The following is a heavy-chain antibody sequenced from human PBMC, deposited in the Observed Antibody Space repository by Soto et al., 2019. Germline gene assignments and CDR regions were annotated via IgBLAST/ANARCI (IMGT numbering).Heavy chain of an antibody. CDR1: GGTFRSCA. D-gene: IGHD3-22*01. Sequence: SVPVSCKASGGTFRSCAISWLRQAPGQGLEWMGGIIPIFGTANYAQKFQGRVTITADESTSTAYMELSSLRSEDTAVYYCARSGSGYYDSSGYSIDYWGQGTLVTVSS. V-gene: IGHV1-69*13. CDR3: ARSGSGYYDSSGYSIDY. CDR2: IIPIFGTA. J-gene: IGHJ4*02.